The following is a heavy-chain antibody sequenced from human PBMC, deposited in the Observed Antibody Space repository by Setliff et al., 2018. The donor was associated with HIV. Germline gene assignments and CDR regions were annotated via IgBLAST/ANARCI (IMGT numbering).Heavy chain of an antibody. Sequence: GGSLRLSCAASGITFSGYSMSWVRQAPGKGLEWVSAISPTGTGTYYADSVRGRFTISRDNSKNTLYLQTNSLRPEDTAVYYCAKVDNGHCLSNSCRDFDYWGQGTLVTVSS. CDR2: ISPTGTGT. CDR1: GITFSGYS. CDR3: AKVDNGHCLSNSCRDFDY. J-gene: IGHJ4*02. D-gene: IGHD2-2*03. V-gene: IGHV3-23*01.